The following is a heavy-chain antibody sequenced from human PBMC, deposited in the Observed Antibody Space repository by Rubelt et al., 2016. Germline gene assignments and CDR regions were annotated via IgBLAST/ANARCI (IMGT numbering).Heavy chain of an antibody. D-gene: IGHD6-19*01. CDR3: ATVWYSSGWYLDY. V-gene: IGHV1-2*06. CDR2: INPNSGGT. Sequence: MHWVRQAPGQGLEWMGRINPNSGGTNYAQKFQGRVTMTEDTSTDTAYMELSSLRSEDTAVYYCATVWYSSGWYLDYWGQGTLVTVSS. J-gene: IGHJ4*02.